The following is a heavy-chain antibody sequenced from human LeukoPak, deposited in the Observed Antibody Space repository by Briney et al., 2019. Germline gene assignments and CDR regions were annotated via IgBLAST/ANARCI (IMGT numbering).Heavy chain of an antibody. CDR3: ARDTMTSSWYCDD. V-gene: IGHV3-48*04. CDR1: GFTFSGYS. Sequence: PGGSLRLSCAVSGFTFSGYSMNWIRQAPGKGLEWVSYIDGSSNNIYYAESVKGRFTISRDNAKNSLYLQMNSLRVEDTAVYYCARDTMTSSWYCDDWGQGTLVTVSS. CDR2: IDGSSNNI. D-gene: IGHD6-13*01. J-gene: IGHJ4*02.